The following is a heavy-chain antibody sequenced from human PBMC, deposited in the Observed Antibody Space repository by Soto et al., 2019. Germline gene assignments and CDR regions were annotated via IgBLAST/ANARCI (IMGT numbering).Heavy chain of an antibody. CDR2: MKGDGTMI. D-gene: IGHD4-17*01. J-gene: IGHJ4*02. CDR1: GFSFGHFW. Sequence: EVQLVESGGDLVQPGGSLRLSCVASGFSFGHFWMSWVLQAPGKGLEWVANMKGDGTMINHAASVRGRFTISRDNAKNSLYLYMTGLRAEDTALYYCARELSWSVRDYWGQGTLVTVSS. V-gene: IGHV3-7*01. CDR3: ARELSWSVRDY.